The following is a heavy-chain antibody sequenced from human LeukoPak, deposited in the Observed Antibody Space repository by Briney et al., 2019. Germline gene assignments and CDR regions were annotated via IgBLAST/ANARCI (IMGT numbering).Heavy chain of an antibody. CDR2: ISQNGNEI. D-gene: IGHD6-19*01. Sequence: GGSLRLSCAASDFTFTNYWMRWVRQAPGKGLEWLATISQNGNEIYYVDSVRGRFTISRDNAKNTLYLQMNTLRAEDAALYFCARDTVAGSPGYWGQGTLVTVSS. CDR1: DFTFTNYW. J-gene: IGHJ4*02. V-gene: IGHV3-7*01. CDR3: ARDTVAGSPGY.